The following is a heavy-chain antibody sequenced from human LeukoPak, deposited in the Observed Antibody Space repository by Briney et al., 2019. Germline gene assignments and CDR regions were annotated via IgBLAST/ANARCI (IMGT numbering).Heavy chain of an antibody. D-gene: IGHD3-3*01. CDR1: GGSISSGGYY. CDR2: IYHSGST. Sequence: PSQTLSLTCAVSGGSISSGGYYWSWIRQPPGKGLECIGYIYHSGSTYYNPSLKSRVTISVDTPKNQFSLKLSSVTAADTAVYYCARGGPRDYDFWSGYAWWFDPWGQGTLVTVSS. V-gene: IGHV4-30-2*01. CDR3: ARGGPRDYDFWSGYAWWFDP. J-gene: IGHJ5*02.